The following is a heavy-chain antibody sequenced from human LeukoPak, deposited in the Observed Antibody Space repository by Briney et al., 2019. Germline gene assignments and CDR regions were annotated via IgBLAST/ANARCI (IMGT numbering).Heavy chain of an antibody. CDR1: GVSISSYY. Sequence: SETLSLTCTGSGVSISSYYWSWIRQPPGKGLEWIGYIYYSGSTNYKPSLKSRVTISVDTSKNQFSLKLRSVTAADTAIYYCARQGYDILTGYIDAFDIWGQGTMVTVSS. CDR2: IYYSGST. D-gene: IGHD3-9*01. V-gene: IGHV4-59*08. CDR3: ARQGYDILTGYIDAFDI. J-gene: IGHJ3*02.